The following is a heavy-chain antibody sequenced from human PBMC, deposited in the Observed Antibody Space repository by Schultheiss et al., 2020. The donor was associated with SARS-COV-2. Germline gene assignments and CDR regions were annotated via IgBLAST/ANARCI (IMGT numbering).Heavy chain of an antibody. CDR2: INHIGTT. V-gene: IGHV4-34*01. CDR1: GGSISSYY. D-gene: IGHD5-24*01. CDR3: ARVRDGYNYGDFDY. Sequence: SETLSLTCTVSGGSISSYYWNWIRQSPGKGLEWIGEINHIGTTTYNPSLKSRVAISIDTSKNQFSLKLSSVTAADTAVYYCARVRDGYNYGDFDYWGQGTLVTVSS. J-gene: IGHJ4*02.